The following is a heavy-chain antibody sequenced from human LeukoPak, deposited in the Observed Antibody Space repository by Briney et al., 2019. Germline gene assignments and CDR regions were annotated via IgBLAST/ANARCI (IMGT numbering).Heavy chain of an antibody. Sequence: GGSLRLSCAASGFTFSSYTMNWVRQAPGQGLEWVSSISTSTNNIHYADSVKGRFTISRDNAKNSLYLQMNSLRPEDTAVYYCARVGSSLTYYFDYWGQGTLVTVPS. D-gene: IGHD6-13*01. CDR1: GFTFSSYT. V-gene: IGHV3-21*01. CDR3: ARVGSSLTYYFDY. J-gene: IGHJ4*02. CDR2: ISTSTNNI.